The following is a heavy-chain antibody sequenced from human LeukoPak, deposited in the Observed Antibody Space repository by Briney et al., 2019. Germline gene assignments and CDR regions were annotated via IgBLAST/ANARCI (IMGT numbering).Heavy chain of an antibody. CDR3: ARVVGLSGWYRVDAFDI. V-gene: IGHV4-59*01. J-gene: IGHJ3*02. D-gene: IGHD6-19*01. CDR1: GGSISSYY. CDR2: IYYSGST. Sequence: SETLSLTCTVSGGSISSYYWSWIRQPPGKGLEWIGYIYYSGSTNYNPSLKSRVTISVDTSKNQFSLKLSSVTAADTAVYYCARVVGLSGWYRVDAFDIWGQGTMVTVSS.